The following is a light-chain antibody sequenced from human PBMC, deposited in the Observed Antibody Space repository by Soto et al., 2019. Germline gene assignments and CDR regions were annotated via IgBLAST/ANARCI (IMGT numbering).Light chain of an antibody. CDR2: DAS. Sequence: DIVLTQSPGTLSLSPGERATLSCRASQSLTSSSLAWYQQKPGQAPRPLIFDASTRATGIPARFSGSGSGTEFTLTISRLEPEDFAVYYCQQYDKWFSITFGQGTKVDIK. CDR3: QQYDKWFSIT. J-gene: IGKJ1*01. CDR1: QSLTSSS. V-gene: IGKV3-20*01.